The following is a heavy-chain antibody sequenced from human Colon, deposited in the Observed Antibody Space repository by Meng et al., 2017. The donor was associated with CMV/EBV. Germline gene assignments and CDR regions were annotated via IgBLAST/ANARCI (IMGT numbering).Heavy chain of an antibody. J-gene: IGHJ4*01. CDR1: GGSMHNYY. V-gene: IGHV4-59*01. CDR3: ARRPGWLPTD. CDR2: IQNTGST. D-gene: IGHD5-24*01. Sequence: QVQLQESGPGLVRPSETLSLTCTVFGGSMHNYYFSWIRQPPGKGLEWIGHIQNTGSTNYNPSLMSRVSISEDPSKNEFSLKLHSVTAADTAVYYCARRPGWLPTDWGHGTLVTVSS.